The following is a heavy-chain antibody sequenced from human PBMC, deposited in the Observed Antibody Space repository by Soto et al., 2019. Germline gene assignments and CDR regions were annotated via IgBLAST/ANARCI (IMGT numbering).Heavy chain of an antibody. Sequence: EVQLVESGGGLVKPGGSLTLSCAASGFTFSKAWMGWVRQAPGKGLEWVGRIKSRDNGGTQDYAAPVKGRFTISRDDSKTTHYLQMSSLKTEDTAVYYFTTLCPGYNTYAFDYWGQGLLGTVSS. V-gene: IGHV3-15*01. D-gene: IGHD5-18*01. J-gene: IGHJ4*02. CDR1: GFTFSKAW. CDR3: TTLCPGYNTYAFDY. CDR2: IKSRDNGGTQ.